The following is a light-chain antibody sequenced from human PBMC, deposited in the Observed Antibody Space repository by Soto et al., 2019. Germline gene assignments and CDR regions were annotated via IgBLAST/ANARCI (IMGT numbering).Light chain of an antibody. CDR1: QSISTY. CDR2: AAS. V-gene: IGKV1-39*01. CDR3: QQSYSAPRT. Sequence: DIQMTQSPSSLSASVGDRVTITCRASQSISTYLNWYQQKPGKAPKLLIYAASNLQSGDPSRFSGSGSGTDFNLTISSLQPEDFATYYCQQSYSAPRTFGQGTKLEIK. J-gene: IGKJ2*01.